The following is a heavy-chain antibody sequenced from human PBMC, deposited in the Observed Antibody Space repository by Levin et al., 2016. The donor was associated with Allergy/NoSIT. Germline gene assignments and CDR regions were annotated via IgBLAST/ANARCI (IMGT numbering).Heavy chain of an antibody. CDR3: TPDPAFYCDSTSCNGAFDI. J-gene: IGHJ3*02. V-gene: IGHV3-15*01. CDR2: IKSKPDGMTT. D-gene: IGHD2-2*01. Sequence: WIRQPPGKGLEWVGRIKSKPDGMTTDFAAPVKDRFIISRDDSKKTLYLQMNSLKTEDTAVYYCTPDPAFYCDSTSCNGAFDIWGQGTMVTVSS.